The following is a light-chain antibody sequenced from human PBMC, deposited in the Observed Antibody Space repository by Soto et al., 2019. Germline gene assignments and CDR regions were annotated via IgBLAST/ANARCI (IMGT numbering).Light chain of an antibody. Sequence: DIQMTQSPSTLSPSVGDRVTITCLASQNIVNWLAWYQQKPGKAPKILIYGASTLESGVPSWFSGSGSGTEFTLTITNLQPDDFATYYCLQYNTFSAPFGQGTRLEIK. J-gene: IGKJ5*01. CDR2: GAS. CDR3: LQYNTFSAP. V-gene: IGKV1-5*01. CDR1: QNIVNW.